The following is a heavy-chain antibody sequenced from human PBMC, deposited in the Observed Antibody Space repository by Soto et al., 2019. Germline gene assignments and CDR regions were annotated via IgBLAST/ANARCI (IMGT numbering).Heavy chain of an antibody. J-gene: IGHJ6*02. CDR1: GFTFSSYA. CDR3: ARDRQYGAGFIDV. CDR2: ISSDGSDK. D-gene: IGHD3-10*01. Sequence: QVQLVESGGGVVQPGRSLRLFCAASGFTFSSYAMHWVRQAPGKGLEWVAVISSDGSDKYYADSVKGRFAISRDNSKNTLYVQLNRMRAEDTALYYCARDRQYGAGFIDVWGQGTTVTVSS. V-gene: IGHV3-30*09.